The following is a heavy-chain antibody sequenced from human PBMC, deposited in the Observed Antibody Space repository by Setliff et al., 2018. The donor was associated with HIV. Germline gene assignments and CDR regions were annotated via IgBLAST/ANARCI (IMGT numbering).Heavy chain of an antibody. Sequence: SETLSLTCTVSGETIRNGFYYWHWMRQPPGKGLERIGSIYYSGSTHYKSSLKSRVTISVYTSKNQFSLRLSSVTAADTAVYYCARGGGPDTNFDSWGRGTLVTVSS. CDR3: ARGGGPDTNFDS. CDR1: GETIRNGFYY. V-gene: IGHV4-39*07. CDR2: IYYSGST. J-gene: IGHJ4*02.